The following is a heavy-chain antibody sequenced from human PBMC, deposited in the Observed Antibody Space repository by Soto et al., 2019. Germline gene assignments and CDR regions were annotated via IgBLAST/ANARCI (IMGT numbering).Heavy chain of an antibody. J-gene: IGHJ4*02. CDR3: TRLDEGCCAGDDCYSGCDH. V-gene: IGHV3-73*02. Sequence: EVQLVESGGGLVQPGGSLKLSCEASGFIFSDSAVHWVRQAPEKGLEWIARIRRKIKTYATAYVASVQGRFTVSRDESKNTAYLEMNSLKTEDTAIYYCTRLDEGCCAGDDCYSGCDHWGPGTPVPVSS. CDR2: IRRKIKTYAT. D-gene: IGHD2-21*02. CDR1: GFIFSDSA.